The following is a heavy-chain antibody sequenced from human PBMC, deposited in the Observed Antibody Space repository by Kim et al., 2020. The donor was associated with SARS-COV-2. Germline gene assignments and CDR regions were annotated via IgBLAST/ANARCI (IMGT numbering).Heavy chain of an antibody. CDR2: INAGNGNT. D-gene: IGHD2-21*01. CDR3: ARVSRASYYYYGMDV. V-gene: IGHV1-3*01. J-gene: IGHJ6*02. Sequence: ASVKVSCKASGYTFTSYAMHWVRQAPGQRLEWMGWINAGNGNTKYSQKFQGRVTITRDTSASTAYMELSSLRSEDTAVYYCARVSRASYYYYGMDVWGQGTTVTVSS. CDR1: GYTFTSYA.